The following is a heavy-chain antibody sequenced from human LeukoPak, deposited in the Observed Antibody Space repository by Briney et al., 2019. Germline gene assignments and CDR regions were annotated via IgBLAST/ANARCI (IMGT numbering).Heavy chain of an antibody. CDR3: ARSHYFDSSGSDFDS. CDR1: GISVGSIS. Sequence: GGSLRLSCSVTGISVGSISLTWVRQAPGKGLEWVAALLTGASTYYAASVKGRFTISRDNSRNIVYLQMNSLIIEDTAAYYCARSHYFDSSGSDFDSWGQGTLVTVSS. V-gene: IGHV3-53*01. D-gene: IGHD3-22*01. J-gene: IGHJ4*02. CDR2: LLTGAST.